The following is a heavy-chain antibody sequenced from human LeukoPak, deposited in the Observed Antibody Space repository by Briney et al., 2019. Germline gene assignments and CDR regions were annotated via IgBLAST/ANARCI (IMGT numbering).Heavy chain of an antibody. CDR1: AYTFTSYG. D-gene: IGHD5-18*01. CDR3: ARGPWEGYSTTFDY. CDR2: ISAYNGNT. J-gene: IGHJ4*02. Sequence: ASVKVSCKASAYTFTSYGISCVRQAPGEGVQWMGWISAYNGNTNYAQKPQGRVTMTTDTTTSTAYMELRSLRSDDTAVYYCARGPWEGYSTTFDYWGQGTLVTVSS. V-gene: IGHV1-18*04.